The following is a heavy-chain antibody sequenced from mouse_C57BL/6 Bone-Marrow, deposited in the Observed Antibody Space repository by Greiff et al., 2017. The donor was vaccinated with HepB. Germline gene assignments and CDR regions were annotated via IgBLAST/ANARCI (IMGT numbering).Heavy chain of an antibody. V-gene: IGHV14-4*01. CDR2: IDPENGDT. J-gene: IGHJ2*01. CDR1: GFNIKDDY. CDR3: TTWGVVASN. D-gene: IGHD1-1*01. Sequence: EVKLMESGAELVRPGASVKLSCTASGFNIKDDYMHWVKQRPEQGLEWIGWIDPENGDTEYASKFQGKATITADTSSNTAYLQLSSLTSEDTAVYYCTTWGVVASNWGQGTTLTVSS.